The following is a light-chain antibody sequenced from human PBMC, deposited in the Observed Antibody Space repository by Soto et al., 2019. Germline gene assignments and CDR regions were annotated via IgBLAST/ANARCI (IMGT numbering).Light chain of an antibody. J-gene: IGLJ2*01. Sequence: QSALTQPPSVSGSPGQSFTISCTGTRSDVGSYNSVSWYQQPPGTAPKRMIYEVTNRPSGVPDRFSGSKSGNTASLTISGLQSEDEADYYCSSYTSSNTLIFGGGTTLTVL. V-gene: IGLV2-18*02. CDR1: RSDVGSYNS. CDR3: SSYTSSNTLI. CDR2: EVT.